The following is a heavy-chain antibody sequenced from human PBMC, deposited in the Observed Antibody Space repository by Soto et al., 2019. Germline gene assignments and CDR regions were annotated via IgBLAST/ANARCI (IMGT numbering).Heavy chain of an antibody. J-gene: IGHJ5*02. Sequence: QVQLVQSGAEVKKPGASVKVSCKASGYTFTSYGISWVRQAPGQGLEWMGWISAYNGNTNYAQKLQGRVTMTTDTSTSTAYMDLRSLRSDDTAVYYCARDLEGIASAGPDGNWFDPWGQGTLVTVSS. CDR2: ISAYNGNT. CDR3: ARDLEGIASAGPDGNWFDP. CDR1: GYTFTSYG. D-gene: IGHD6-13*01. V-gene: IGHV1-18*01.